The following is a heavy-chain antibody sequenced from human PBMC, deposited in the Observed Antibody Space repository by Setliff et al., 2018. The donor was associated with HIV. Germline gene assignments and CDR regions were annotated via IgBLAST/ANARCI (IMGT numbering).Heavy chain of an antibody. D-gene: IGHD5-12*01. Sequence: LSLTCTSSGDSISGYYWSWIRQPAGKGLEWIGRMHTSGNTNYNPSLKSRVTMSVDTSKNQFSLNLNSVTAADTAVYHCARLGAEDFSDYDWVDYWGQGTLVTVSS. J-gene: IGHJ4*02. CDR3: ARLGAEDFSDYDWVDY. CDR1: GDSISGYY. CDR2: MHTSGNT. V-gene: IGHV4-4*07.